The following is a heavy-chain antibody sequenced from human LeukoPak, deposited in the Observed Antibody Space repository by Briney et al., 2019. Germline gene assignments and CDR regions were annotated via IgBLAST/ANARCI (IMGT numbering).Heavy chain of an antibody. CDR3: ARGIVGVTGNFYYYYMDV. D-gene: IGHD2-15*01. J-gene: IGHJ6*03. Sequence: SETLSLTCAVYGGSFSGYYWSWIRQPPGKGLEWIGEINHSGSTNYNPSLKSRVTISVDTSKNQFSLKLSSVTAADTAVYYCARGIVGVTGNFYYYYMDVWGKGTTVTVSS. CDR1: GGSFSGYY. CDR2: INHSGST. V-gene: IGHV4-34*01.